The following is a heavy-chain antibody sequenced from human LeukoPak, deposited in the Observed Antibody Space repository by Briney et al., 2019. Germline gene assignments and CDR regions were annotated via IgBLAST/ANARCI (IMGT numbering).Heavy chain of an antibody. J-gene: IGHJ4*02. Sequence: ASVKVSCKVSGYTLTELSMHWVRQAPGKGLEWMGGFDPEDGETIYAQKFQGRVTMTEDTSTDTAYMELSSLRSEDTAVYYCATGRIVGATTGYFDYWGQGTLATVSS. CDR1: GYTLTELS. CDR3: ATGRIVGATTGYFDY. D-gene: IGHD1-26*01. V-gene: IGHV1-24*01. CDR2: FDPEDGET.